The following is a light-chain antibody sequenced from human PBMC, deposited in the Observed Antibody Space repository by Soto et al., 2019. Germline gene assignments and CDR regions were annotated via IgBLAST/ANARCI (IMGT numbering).Light chain of an antibody. V-gene: IGKV3-20*01. CDR1: QSINTY. Sequence: ETVLTQSPATLSLSPGEGATLSCRASQSINTYLAWYQQKPGQAPRLLIYDASKRATGIPARFSGSGSGTNFTLTISRLEPEDFAVYYCQQYGTSPPLTFGGGTKVDIK. CDR2: DAS. J-gene: IGKJ4*01. CDR3: QQYGTSPPLT.